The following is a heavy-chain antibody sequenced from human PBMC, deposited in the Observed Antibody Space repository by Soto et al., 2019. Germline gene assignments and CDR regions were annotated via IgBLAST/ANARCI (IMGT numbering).Heavy chain of an antibody. D-gene: IGHD6-13*01. CDR2: IGSRSSHT. J-gene: IGHJ5*02. CDR1: GFIFSDYG. CDR3: ARDWYSSSWYGFDP. Sequence: PGGSLRLSCAASGFIFSDYGMSWIRQAPGKGLEWVSNIGSRSSHTNYADSVKGRFTISRDNSKNTLYLQMNSLRAEDTAVYYCARDWYSSSWYGFDPWGQGTLVTVYS. V-gene: IGHV3-11*06.